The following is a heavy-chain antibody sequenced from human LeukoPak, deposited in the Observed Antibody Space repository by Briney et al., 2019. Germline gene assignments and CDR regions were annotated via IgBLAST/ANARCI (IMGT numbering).Heavy chain of an antibody. D-gene: IGHD3-10*01. V-gene: IGHV1-18*04. CDR2: ISAYNGNT. CDR1: GYTFTGYW. J-gene: IGHJ5*02. Sequence: ASVKVSCKASGYTFTGYWHWVRQAPGQGLEWMGWISAYNGNTNYAQELQGRVTMTTDTSTSTAYMELRSLRSDDTAVYYCARRATYYYGSSNWFDPWGQGTLVTVSS. CDR3: ARRATYYYGSSNWFDP.